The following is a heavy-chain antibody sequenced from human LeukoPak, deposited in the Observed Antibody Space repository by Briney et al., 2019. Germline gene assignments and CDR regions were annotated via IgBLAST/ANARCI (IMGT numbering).Heavy chain of an antibody. CDR3: AREGPNLTGAFDI. V-gene: IGHV1-69*13. Sequence: ASVKVSCKASGGTFSSYAISWVRQAPGQGLEWMGGIIPIFGTANYAQKFQGRVTITADESTSTAYMELSSLRSEDTAVYYCAREGPNLTGAFDIWGQGTMVTVSS. D-gene: IGHD4/OR15-4a*01. CDR1: GGTFSSYA. J-gene: IGHJ3*02. CDR2: IIPIFGTA.